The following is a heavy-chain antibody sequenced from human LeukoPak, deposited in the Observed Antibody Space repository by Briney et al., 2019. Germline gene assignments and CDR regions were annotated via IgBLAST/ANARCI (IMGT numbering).Heavy chain of an antibody. CDR1: GGTFSSYA. J-gene: IGHJ3*01. CDR3: ARLLTSDAFDV. Sequence: GASVKVSCKASGGTFSSYAISWVRQATGQGLEWMGWMNPNSGNTNYAQKFQGRVTMTRNTSISTAYMELSSLRSEDTAVYYCARLLTSDAFDVWGQGTMVTVSS. D-gene: IGHD2-21*02. CDR2: MNPNSGNT. V-gene: IGHV1-8*02.